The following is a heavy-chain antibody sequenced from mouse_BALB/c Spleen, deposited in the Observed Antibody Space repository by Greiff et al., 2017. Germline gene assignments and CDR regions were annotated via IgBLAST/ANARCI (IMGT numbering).Heavy chain of an antibody. CDR3: ARRDDNPYYSMDD. Sequence: QVQLQQPGAELVRPGATVTLSCKASGYSFTSYWMNWVKQRPGQGLEWIGMIHPSDSETRLNQKFTDKATLTVDKSSSTAYMQLSSPTSEDSAVYDCARRDDNPYYSMDDWGQGTSVTVSS. D-gene: IGHD2-3*01. CDR2: IHPSDSET. CDR1: GYSFTSYW. J-gene: IGHJ4*01. V-gene: IGHV1-61*01.